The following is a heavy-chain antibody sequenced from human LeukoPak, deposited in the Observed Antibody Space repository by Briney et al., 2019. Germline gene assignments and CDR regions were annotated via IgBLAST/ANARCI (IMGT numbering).Heavy chain of an antibody. D-gene: IGHD6-19*01. J-gene: IGHJ5*02. CDR2: ISGSGGTT. CDR1: GFTFSSYW. V-gene: IGHV3-23*01. CDR3: AKDGTSGWYVGNWFDP. Sequence: GGSLRLSCAASGFTFSSYWMHWVRQAPGKGLEWVSAISGSGGTTYYADSAKGRFTISRDNSKNTLYLQMNSLRAEDTAVYYCAKDGTSGWYVGNWFDPWGQGTLVTVSS.